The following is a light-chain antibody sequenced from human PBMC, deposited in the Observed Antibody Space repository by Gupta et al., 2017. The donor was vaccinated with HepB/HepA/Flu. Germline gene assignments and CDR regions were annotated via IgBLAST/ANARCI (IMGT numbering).Light chain of an antibody. CDR3: QQYNNWPFT. Sequence: EIVMTQSPATLSVSPGESATLSCRASQSVSSNLAWYRQRPGQAPRLLFYGASTRATGIPARFSGSGSGTEFTLTISSLQSEDLAVYSCQQYNNWPFTFGHGTKMDIK. V-gene: IGKV3-15*01. CDR2: GAS. J-gene: IGKJ3*01. CDR1: QSVSSN.